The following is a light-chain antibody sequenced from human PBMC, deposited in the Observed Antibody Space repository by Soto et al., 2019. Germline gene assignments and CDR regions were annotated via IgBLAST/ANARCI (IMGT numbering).Light chain of an antibody. CDR1: QAVPNN. CDR2: EES. Sequence: DIHLTQSPSFLSASVGDRVTITCRPSQAVPNNMAWYQQKPGKPPKLLIYEESTLHSGVPSRFSRRTSGTQFTLTSRSLQPEDFATYYCQQVKTYPRTFGGGTKVEIK. J-gene: IGKJ4*01. CDR3: QQVKTYPRT. V-gene: IGKV1-9*01.